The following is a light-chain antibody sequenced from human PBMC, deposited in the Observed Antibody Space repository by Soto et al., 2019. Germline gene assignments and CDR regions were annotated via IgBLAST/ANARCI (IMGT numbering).Light chain of an antibody. J-gene: IGLJ2*01. CDR3: SAYTSSSTRV. CDR1: SSDVGGYNY. Sequence: QSALTQPASVSGSPGQSITISCTGTSSDVGGYNYVSWYQQHPGKAPKLMIYDVRNRPSGVSNRFSGSKSGNTASLTISGLQGEDEADYYCSAYTSSSTRVFGGGTKVTVL. CDR2: DVR. V-gene: IGLV2-14*01.